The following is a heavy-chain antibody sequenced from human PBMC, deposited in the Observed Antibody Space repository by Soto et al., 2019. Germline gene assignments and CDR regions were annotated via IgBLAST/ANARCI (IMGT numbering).Heavy chain of an antibody. V-gene: IGHV2-5*02. D-gene: IGHD2-21*02. CDR2: IYWDDDK. Sequence: SGPTLVNPTQTLTLTCTFSGFSLSTSGVSVGWIRQPPGKALEWLALIYWDDDKRYSPSLRSRLTISKDTSKNQVVLTMTNMDPVDTATYYCIQSRFGGDCLQSYASHYYYGMDVWGQGTTVTVSS. CDR1: GFSLSTSGVS. J-gene: IGHJ6*02. CDR3: IQSRFGGDCLQSYASHYYYGMDV.